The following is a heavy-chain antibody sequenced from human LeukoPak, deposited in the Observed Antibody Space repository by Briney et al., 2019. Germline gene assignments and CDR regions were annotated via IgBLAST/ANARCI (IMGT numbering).Heavy chain of an antibody. V-gene: IGHV4-61*02. CDR1: GGSISSGGYY. D-gene: IGHD1-7*01. J-gene: IGHJ5*02. CDR2: FYTGGSA. Sequence: SQTLSLTCTVSGGSISSGGYYWSWIRQPAGKGLEWIGRFYTGGSANYNPSLKSRVTISVDTSKNQFSLKLSSVTAADTAVYYCARDLESLGTTAWFDPWGQGTLVTVSS. CDR3: ARDLESLGTTAWFDP.